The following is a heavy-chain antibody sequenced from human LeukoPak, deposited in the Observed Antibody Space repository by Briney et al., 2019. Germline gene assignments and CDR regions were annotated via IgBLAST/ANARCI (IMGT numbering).Heavy chain of an antibody. CDR3: AHPSTPDYGGLDY. CDR1: GFTFSSYT. J-gene: IGHJ4*02. V-gene: IGHV3-23*01. D-gene: IGHD4-17*01. CDR2: ITGSGGSI. Sequence: GGSLRLSCAASGFTFSSYTMTWVRQAPGKGLEWVSAITGSGGSIYYADSVRGRFTISRDNSKNTLYLQMSSLRAEDTAIYYCAHPSTPDYGGLDYWGQGTLVTVSS.